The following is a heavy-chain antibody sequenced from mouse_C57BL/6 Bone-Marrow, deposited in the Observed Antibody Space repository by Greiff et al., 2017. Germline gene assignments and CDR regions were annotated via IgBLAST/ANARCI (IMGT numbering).Heavy chain of an antibody. CDR1: GYTFTSYW. J-gene: IGHJ2*01. Sequence: VQLHQSGAELAKPGASVKLSCKASGYTFTSYWMHWVKPRPGQGLEWIGYINPSSGYPKYNQKFKDKATLTADKSSSTAYMQLSSLTYEDSAVYYCAKGSTNFDYWGQGTTLTVSS. CDR3: AKGSTNFDY. CDR2: INPSSGYP. V-gene: IGHV1-7*01. D-gene: IGHD1-1*01.